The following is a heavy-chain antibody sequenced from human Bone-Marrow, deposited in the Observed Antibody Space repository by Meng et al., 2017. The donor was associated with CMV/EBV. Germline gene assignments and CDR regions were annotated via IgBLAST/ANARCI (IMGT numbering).Heavy chain of an antibody. CDR2: INPNSGGT. D-gene: IGHD4-23*01. J-gene: IGHJ4*02. CDR3: ARGTARGGENFDY. Sequence: QVERVQVGAEVKKPGASVKVSCKASGYTFTGYYMHWVRQAPGQGLEWMGWINPNSGGTNYAQKFQGRVTMTRDTSISTAYMELSRLRSDDTAVYYCARGTARGGENFDYWGQGTLVTVSS. CDR1: GYTFTGYY. V-gene: IGHV1-2*02.